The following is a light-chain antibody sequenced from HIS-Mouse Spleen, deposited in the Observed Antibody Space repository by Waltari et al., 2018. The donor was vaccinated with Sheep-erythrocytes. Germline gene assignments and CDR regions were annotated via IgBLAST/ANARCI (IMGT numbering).Light chain of an antibody. CDR1: SSDVGGSNY. J-gene: IGLJ1*01. CDR2: DVS. Sequence: QSTLPQPRSVSGSPGQSVTISCTGTSSDVGGSNYVSWYKQHPGKAPKLMIYDVSKRPSGVPDRFSGSKSGNTASLTISGLQAEDEADYYCCSYAGSYNHVFATGTKVTVL. V-gene: IGLV2-11*01. CDR3: CSYAGSYNHV.